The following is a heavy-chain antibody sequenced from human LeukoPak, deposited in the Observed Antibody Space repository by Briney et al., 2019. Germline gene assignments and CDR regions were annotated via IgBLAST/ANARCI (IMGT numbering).Heavy chain of an antibody. V-gene: IGHV3-74*01. CDR1: GFTISGYW. Sequence: GGSLRLSCAASGFTISGYWMHWVRQAPGKGLAWVSRISGDGSITAYADSVKGRFTISRDNAKNTVYLQMNSLRVEDTAVYYCARDQRPGWGEYFQHWGQGTLVTVSS. CDR3: ARDQRPGWGEYFQH. CDR2: ISGDGSIT. J-gene: IGHJ1*01. D-gene: IGHD3-16*01.